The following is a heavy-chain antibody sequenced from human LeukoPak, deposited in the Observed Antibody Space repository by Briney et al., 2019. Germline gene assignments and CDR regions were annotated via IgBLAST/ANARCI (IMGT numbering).Heavy chain of an antibody. Sequence: PGGSLRLSRAASGFTFSSYSMNWVRQAPGKGLEWVSSISSSSSYIYYADSVKGRFTISRDNAKNSLYLQMNSLRAEDTAVYYCARDRNDYGDYWGQGTLVTVSS. V-gene: IGHV3-21*01. CDR1: GFTFSSYS. CDR3: ARDRNDYGDY. CDR2: ISSSSSYI. J-gene: IGHJ4*02.